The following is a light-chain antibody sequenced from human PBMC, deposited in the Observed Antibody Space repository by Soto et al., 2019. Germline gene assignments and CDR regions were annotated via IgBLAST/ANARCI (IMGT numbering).Light chain of an antibody. CDR1: SIDVGDNNY. J-gene: IGLJ2*01. V-gene: IGLV2-14*01. CDR2: EVS. Sequence: QSALAQPASVSGSPGQSITISCSGSSIDVGDNNYVSWYQHHPGKAPKLIIYEVSNRPSGVSNRFSGSKSGNTASLTISGLQAEDEADYYCSSYTTSSTLVFGGGTKLTVL. CDR3: SSYTTSSTLV.